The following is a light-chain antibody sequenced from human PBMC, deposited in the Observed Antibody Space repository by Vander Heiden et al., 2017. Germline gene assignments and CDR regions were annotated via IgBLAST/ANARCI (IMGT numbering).Light chain of an antibody. CDR2: GNT. Sequence: QSVLTQTPSVSGAPAQRVTISCTGSSSNIGAGYDVQWYHQLPGTAPKLLIYGNTNRPSGVPDRFSGSKSGTSASLAITGLQAEDEADYYCQSYDSSLTGFVVFGGGTKLSVL. V-gene: IGLV1-40*01. J-gene: IGLJ2*01. CDR1: SSNIGAGYD. CDR3: QSYDSSLTGFVV.